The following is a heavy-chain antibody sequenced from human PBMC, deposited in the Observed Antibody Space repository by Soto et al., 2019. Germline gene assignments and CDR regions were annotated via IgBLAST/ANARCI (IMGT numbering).Heavy chain of an antibody. CDR1: GFTFSNAL. CDR2: ISSSGSTI. J-gene: IGHJ2*01. V-gene: IGHV3-11*01. CDR3: ARGGDILTGQNYWYFDL. D-gene: IGHD3-9*01. Sequence: PGGSLRLSCAASGFTFSNALMSWVRQAPGKGLGWVSYISSSGSTIYYADSVKGRFTISRDNAKNSLYLQMNSLRAEDTAVYYCARGGDILTGQNYWYFDLWGRGTLVTVSS.